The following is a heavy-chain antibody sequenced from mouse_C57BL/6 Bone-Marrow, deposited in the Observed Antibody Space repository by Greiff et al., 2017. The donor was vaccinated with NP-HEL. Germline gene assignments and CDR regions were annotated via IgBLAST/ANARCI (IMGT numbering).Heavy chain of an antibody. CDR1: GYSFTDYN. J-gene: IGHJ2*01. D-gene: IGHD2-1*01. Sequence: VQLQQSGPELVTPGASVKISCKASGYSFTDYNMNWVKQSNGQSLEWIGVINPNYGTTSSNQKFKGKATLTVDQSSTTAYMQLNSLTSEDSAVDYCARANYGNLDYWGQGTTLTVS. CDR2: INPNYGTT. CDR3: ARANYGNLDY. V-gene: IGHV1-39*01.